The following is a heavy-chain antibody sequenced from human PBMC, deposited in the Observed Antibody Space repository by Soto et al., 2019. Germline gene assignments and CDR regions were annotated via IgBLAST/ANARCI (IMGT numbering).Heavy chain of an antibody. V-gene: IGHV3-53*01. CDR1: GFTVSDNY. Sequence: EVPLVESGGGLIQPGGSLRLSCAVSGFTVSDNYMSWVRQAPGKGLEWISLIYSGGATYYADSVRGRFTISRDNSKNTVYLQMNSLRAEDTAVYYCARGLGNGDYGDPGDYWGQGTLVTVSS. D-gene: IGHD4-17*01. J-gene: IGHJ4*02. CDR2: IYSGGAT. CDR3: ARGLGNGDYGDPGDY.